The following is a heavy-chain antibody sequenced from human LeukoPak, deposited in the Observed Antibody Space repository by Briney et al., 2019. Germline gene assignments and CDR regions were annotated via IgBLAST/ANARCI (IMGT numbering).Heavy chain of an antibody. V-gene: IGHV3-11*01. CDR3: AWGDLNRYPDY. CDR1: GFTFSDYY. Sequence: PGGSLRLSCAASGFTFSDYYMSWIRQAPGKGLEWVSYIYSGSSTIYYADSVKGRFTISRDNAKDSLYLQMNSLRAEDTAIYYCAWGDLNRYPDYWGQGTLVTVSS. J-gene: IGHJ4*02. D-gene: IGHD2-21*02. CDR2: IYSGSSTI.